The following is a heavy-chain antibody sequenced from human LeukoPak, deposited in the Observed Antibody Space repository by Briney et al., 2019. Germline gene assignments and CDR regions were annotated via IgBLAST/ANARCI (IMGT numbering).Heavy chain of an antibody. CDR3: ATYDSSGYYPYWYFDL. J-gene: IGHJ2*01. CDR1: GGSFSGYC. V-gene: IGHV4-34*01. D-gene: IGHD3-22*01. Sequence: SETLSLTCAVYGGSFSGYCWSWIRQPPGKGLEWIGSIYYSGSTYYNPSLKSRVTISVDTSKNQFSLKLSSVTAADTAVYYCATYDSSGYYPYWYFDLWGRGTLVTVSS. CDR2: IYYSGST.